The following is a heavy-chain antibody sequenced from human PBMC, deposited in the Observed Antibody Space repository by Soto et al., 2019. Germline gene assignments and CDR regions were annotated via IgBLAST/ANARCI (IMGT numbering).Heavy chain of an antibody. CDR3: ARSNCSSTSCYIESYYYYYMDV. D-gene: IGHD2-2*02. Sequence: GGSLRLSCAASGFTFSSYGMHWVRQAPGKGLEWVAVIWYDGSNKYYADSVKGRFTISRDNSKNTLYLQMNSLRAEDTAVYYCARSNCSSTSCYIESYYYYYMDVWGKGTTVTVSS. J-gene: IGHJ6*03. CDR1: GFTFSSYG. CDR2: IWYDGSNK. V-gene: IGHV3-33*01.